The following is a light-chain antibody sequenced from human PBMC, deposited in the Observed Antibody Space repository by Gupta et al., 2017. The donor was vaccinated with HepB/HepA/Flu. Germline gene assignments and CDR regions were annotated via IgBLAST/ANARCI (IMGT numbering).Light chain of an antibody. Sequence: DTQMTQSPSSLSASVGDRVTITCRASQSITTYLNWWQQKPGKAPKLLIYAASSLQSGVPSRFSGSGSGTYFTLTISSLQPEDFATYYCQQTDSTLGTFGQGTKVEIK. V-gene: IGKV1-39*01. CDR1: QSITTY. J-gene: IGKJ1*01. CDR2: AAS. CDR3: QQTDSTLGT.